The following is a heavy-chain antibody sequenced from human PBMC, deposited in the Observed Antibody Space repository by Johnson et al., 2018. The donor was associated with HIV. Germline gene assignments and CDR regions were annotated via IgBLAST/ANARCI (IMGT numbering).Heavy chain of an antibody. Sequence: VQLVESGGGVVQPGRSLRLSCAASGFTLSSYWIHWVRQAPGKGLEWVAFIRYDGSNKYYADSVKGRFPISRDNSKNMLYLQMNSLSAEDTAVYYCAKEYLGRWAHDYYDSSGSDDAFDIWGQGTMVTVSS. V-gene: IGHV3-30*02. CDR2: IRYDGSNK. J-gene: IGHJ3*02. D-gene: IGHD3-22*01. CDR3: AKEYLGRWAHDYYDSSGSDDAFDI. CDR1: GFTLSSYW.